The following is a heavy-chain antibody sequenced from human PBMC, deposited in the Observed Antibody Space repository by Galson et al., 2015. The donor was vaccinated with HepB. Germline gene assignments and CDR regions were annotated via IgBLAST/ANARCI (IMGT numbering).Heavy chain of an antibody. J-gene: IGHJ4*02. D-gene: IGHD3-22*01. CDR3: ARVKYYQSSGYLL. V-gene: IGHV3-21*01. Sequence: SLRLSCAASGFTFSSSSMNWVRQAPGNGLEWVSSISSSSSYIYYADSVKGRFTISSDDAKNSLYLQMNSLGADDTAVYYCARVKYYQSSGYLLWGQGTLVTVSS. CDR1: GFTFSSSS. CDR2: ISSSSSYI.